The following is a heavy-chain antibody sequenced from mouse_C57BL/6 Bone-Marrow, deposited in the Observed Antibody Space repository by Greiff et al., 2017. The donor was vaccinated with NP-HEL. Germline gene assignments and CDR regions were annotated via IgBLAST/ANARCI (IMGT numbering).Heavy chain of an antibody. V-gene: IGHV1-26*01. CDR3: ARSRNYDGSSDWYFDV. D-gene: IGHD1-1*01. Sequence: VQLQQSGPELVKPGASVKISCKASGYTFTDYYMNWVKQSHGKSLEWIGDINPNNGGTSYNQKFKGKATLTVNKSSSTAYMELRSLKSEDTAVYYGARSRNYDGSSDWYFDVWGTGTTVTVSA. J-gene: IGHJ1*03. CDR1: GYTFTDYY. CDR2: INPNNGGT.